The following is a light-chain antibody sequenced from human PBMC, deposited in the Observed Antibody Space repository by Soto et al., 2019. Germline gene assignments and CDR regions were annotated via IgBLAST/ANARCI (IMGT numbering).Light chain of an antibody. Sequence: QSALTQPACVSASPGQSITISCSGSSSDVGGYDYVSWYQQHPGKAPKLMIYEVSNRPSGVSDRFSGSKSGNTASLTISGLQADDEADYYCSSYRDTSKLVFGPGTKVTVL. V-gene: IGLV2-14*01. CDR1: SSDVGGYDY. J-gene: IGLJ1*01. CDR2: EVS. CDR3: SSYRDTSKLV.